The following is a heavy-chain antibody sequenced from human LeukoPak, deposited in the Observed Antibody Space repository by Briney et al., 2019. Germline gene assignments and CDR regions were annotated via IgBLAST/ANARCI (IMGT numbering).Heavy chain of an antibody. CDR2: INHSGST. J-gene: IGHJ4*02. D-gene: IGHD6-13*01. CDR1: GGAFSGYY. V-gene: IGHV4-34*01. CDR3: ARRSSSWYQVIDY. Sequence: SETLSLTCAVYGGAFSGYYWSWVRQPPGKGLEWIGEINHSGSTNYNPSLTSRVTISVDTSKNQFSLKLSSVTAADTAVYYCARRSSSWYQVIDYWGQGTLVTVSS.